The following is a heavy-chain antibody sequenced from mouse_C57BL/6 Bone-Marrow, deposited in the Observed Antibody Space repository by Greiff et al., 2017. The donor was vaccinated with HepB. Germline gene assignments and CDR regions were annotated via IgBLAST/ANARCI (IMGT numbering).Heavy chain of an antibody. CDR3: ARDGGGDFDY. V-gene: IGHV5-4*01. J-gene: IGHJ2*01. CDR2: ISDGGSYT. Sequence: EVKLMESGGGLVKPGGSLKLSCAASGFTFSSYAMSWVRQTPEKRLEWVATISDGGSYTYYPDNVKGRFTISRDNAKNNLYLQMSHLKSEDTAMYYCARDGGGDFDYWGQGTTLTVSS. CDR1: GFTFSSYA.